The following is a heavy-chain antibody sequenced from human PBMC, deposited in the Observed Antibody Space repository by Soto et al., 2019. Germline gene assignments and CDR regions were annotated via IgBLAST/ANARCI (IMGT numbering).Heavy chain of an antibody. CDR1: GGSISSSSYY. Sequence: PSETLSLTCTVSGGSISSSSYYWGWIRQPPGKGLEWIGSIYYSGSTYYNPSLKSRVTISVDTSKNQFSLKLSSVTAADTAVYYCAAEQIVQYYGMDVWGQGTTVTVSS. D-gene: IGHD6-6*01. CDR3: AAEQIVQYYGMDV. CDR2: IYYSGST. J-gene: IGHJ6*02. V-gene: IGHV4-39*01.